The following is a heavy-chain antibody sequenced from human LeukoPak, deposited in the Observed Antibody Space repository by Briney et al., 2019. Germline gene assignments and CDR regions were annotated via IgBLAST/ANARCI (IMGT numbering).Heavy chain of an antibody. CDR1: GFTFSSYG. Sequence: AGGSLRLSCAASGFTFSSYGMHWVRQAPGKGLEWVAFIRYDRRNQYYADSVKGRFTISRDNSKNTLYLQMNSLRAEDTAVYYCAKDYSDRSGYFRVPHVLDFWGQGTLVTVSS. J-gene: IGHJ4*02. CDR3: AKDYSDRSGYFRVPHVLDF. CDR2: IRYDRRNQ. V-gene: IGHV3-30*02. D-gene: IGHD3-22*01.